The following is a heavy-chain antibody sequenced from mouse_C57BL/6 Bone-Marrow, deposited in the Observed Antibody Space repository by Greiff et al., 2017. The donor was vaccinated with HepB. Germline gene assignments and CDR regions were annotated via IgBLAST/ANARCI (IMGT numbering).Heavy chain of an antibody. Sequence: EVQLQQSGAELVRPGASVKLSCTASGFNIKDDYMHWVKQRPEQGLEWIGWIDPENGDTEYASKFQGKATITADTSSTTAYRQLSSLTSEDTAVYYCTIPFTTGVPPLDFDVWGTGTTVTVSS. J-gene: IGHJ1*03. CDR2: IDPENGDT. V-gene: IGHV14-4*01. CDR1: GFNIKDDY. CDR3: TIPFTTGVPPLDFDV. D-gene: IGHD1-1*01.